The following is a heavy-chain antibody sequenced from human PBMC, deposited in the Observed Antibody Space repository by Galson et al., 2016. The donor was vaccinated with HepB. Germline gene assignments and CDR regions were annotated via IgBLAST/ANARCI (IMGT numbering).Heavy chain of an antibody. J-gene: IGHJ4*02. CDR1: GFTFSSYG. Sequence: SLRLSCAASGFTFSSYGTHWLRQAPGKGLEWVAVIWHDGNNKYYADSVKGRFTISRDDSKNTLYLQMNSLRAEDTAVYYCVKDYCGGGSCFPTDSWGQGTLVTVSS. CDR3: VKDYCGGGSCFPTDS. D-gene: IGHD2-15*01. CDR2: IWHDGNNK. V-gene: IGHV3-33*06.